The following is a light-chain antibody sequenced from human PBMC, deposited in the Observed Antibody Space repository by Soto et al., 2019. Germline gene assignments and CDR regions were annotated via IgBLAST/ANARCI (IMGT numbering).Light chain of an antibody. J-gene: IGKJ1*01. V-gene: IGKV1-5*01. CDR1: QSSSSW. CDR3: QQYNSYSRT. CDR2: DAS. Sequence: DSQMTQSPSTLSASVGDRVTITCRASQSSSSWLAWYQLKPGKDPKLLIYDASSLESGVPSRFSGSGSGTEFTLSISSLQHDDFATYYCQQYNSYSRTFGQGTKVEIK.